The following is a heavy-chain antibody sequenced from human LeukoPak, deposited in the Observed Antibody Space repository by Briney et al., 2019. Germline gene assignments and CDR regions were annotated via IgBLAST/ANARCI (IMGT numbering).Heavy chain of an antibody. D-gene: IGHD3-3*01. V-gene: IGHV4-39*01. CDR2: IFYRGNT. CDR3: ARHGYDVLSGLFDY. Sequence: TPSETLSLTCTVSGGSISTNNYYWGWIRQPPGKGLEWIGSIFYRGNTYYNPSLKSRVTISIDTSEDQFSLKLTSVTAADTAIFYCARHGYDVLSGLFDYWGQGSLVTVSS. J-gene: IGHJ4*02. CDR1: GGSISTNNYY.